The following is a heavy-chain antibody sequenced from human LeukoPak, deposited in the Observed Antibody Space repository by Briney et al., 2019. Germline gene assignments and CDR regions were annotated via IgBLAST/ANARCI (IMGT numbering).Heavy chain of an antibody. CDR2: MHPDTGNT. D-gene: IGHD6-6*01. CDR1: GYTFTTYN. CDR3: ARSLPYDSSWFDF. V-gene: IGHV1-8*01. Sequence: ASVKVSCKASGYTFTTYNINWVRHATGQGLEWMGWMHPDTGNTGFAQKFQGRATMTRDTSISTAYMELSSLRSEDTAIYYCARSLPYDSSWFDFWGQGTLVTVSS. J-gene: IGHJ4*02.